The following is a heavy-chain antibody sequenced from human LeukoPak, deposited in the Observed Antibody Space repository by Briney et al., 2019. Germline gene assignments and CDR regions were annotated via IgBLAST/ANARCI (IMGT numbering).Heavy chain of an antibody. CDR3: ARDPLMATIENAFDI. CDR1: GGSISSSSYY. D-gene: IGHD5-24*01. CDR2: IYYSGST. V-gene: IGHV4-39*02. Sequence: PSETLSLTCTVSGGSISSSSYYWGWIRQPPGKGLEWIGSIYYSGSTYYNPSLKSRVTISVDTSKNQFSLKLSSVTAADTAVYYCARDPLMATIENAFDIWGQGTMVTVSS. J-gene: IGHJ3*02.